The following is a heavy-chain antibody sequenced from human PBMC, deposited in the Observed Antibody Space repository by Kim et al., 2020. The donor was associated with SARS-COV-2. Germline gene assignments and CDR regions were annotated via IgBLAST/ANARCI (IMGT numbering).Heavy chain of an antibody. D-gene: IGHD2-8*02. Sequence: SETLSLTCAVYGGSFSDYNWSWIRQPPGKGLEWIGAINHSGSTTLSPSLKSRITISVDTSTSQFSLRLKSMTATDTAVYYCARGRAGVVPARVLGLGPYYDYCAMDVWGGGTPVAVSS. CDR3: ARGRAGVVPARVLGLGPYYDYCAMDV. CDR1: GGSFSDYN. J-gene: IGHJ6*04. CDR2: INHSGST. V-gene: IGHV4-34*01.